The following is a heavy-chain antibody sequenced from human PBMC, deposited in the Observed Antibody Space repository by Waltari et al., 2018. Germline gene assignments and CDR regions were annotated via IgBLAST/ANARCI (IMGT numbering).Heavy chain of an antibody. V-gene: IGHV3-43D*04. Sequence: EVQLVESGGVVVQPGGSLRLSCAASGFTFADYAMHWVRQAPGKGLEWVSLISWDGGSTYYADSVKGRFTISRDNSKNSLYLQMNSLRAEDTALYYCAKDIRDSSSWYVPDYWGQGTLVTVSS. CDR2: ISWDGGST. D-gene: IGHD6-13*01. CDR3: AKDIRDSSSWYVPDY. J-gene: IGHJ4*02. CDR1: GFTFADYA.